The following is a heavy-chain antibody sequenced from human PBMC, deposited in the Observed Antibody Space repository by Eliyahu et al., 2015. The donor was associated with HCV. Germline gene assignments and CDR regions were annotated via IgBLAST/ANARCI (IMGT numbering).Heavy chain of an antibody. V-gene: IGHV3-7*01. Sequence: XVXXVESGGXLVQPGXSLRLXCAASGFTFTDYWMTWVRQAPAKGLEWVANIKQDGTEKYYVDSVKGRFTISRDNAKISLYLQMNSLRAEDTAVYYCVIGLSNLVHWGQGTLVTVSS. CDR3: VIGLSNLVH. CDR2: IKQDGTEK. CDR1: GFTFTDYW. J-gene: IGHJ5*02.